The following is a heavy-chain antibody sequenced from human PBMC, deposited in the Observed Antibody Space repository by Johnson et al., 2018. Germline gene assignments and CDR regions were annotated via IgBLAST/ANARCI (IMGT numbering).Heavy chain of an antibody. J-gene: IGHJ1*01. CDR2: IYYSGST. D-gene: IGHD4-11*01. Sequence: QVQLQESGPGLVKXSETLSLTCTVSGGSISSYYWSWIRQPPGKGLEWIGYIYYSGSTNYNPSLKSRVTISVDTSKNQFSLKLSSVPAADTAVYYCAKGGTVTTWNFQHWGQGTLVTVSS. CDR1: GGSISSYY. CDR3: AKGGTVTTWNFQH. V-gene: IGHV4-59*01.